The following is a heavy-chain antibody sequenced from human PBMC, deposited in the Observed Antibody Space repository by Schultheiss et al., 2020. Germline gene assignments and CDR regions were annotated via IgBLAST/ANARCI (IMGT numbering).Heavy chain of an antibody. Sequence: ASVKVSCKASGYTFTSYAMHWVRQAPGQRLEWMGWINAGNGNTKYSQKFQGRVTITRETSASTAYMELSSLRSEDTAVYYCARDGPYCGGDCYSRWFDPWGQGTLVTVSS. CDR3: ARDGPYCGGDCYSRWFDP. V-gene: IGHV1-3*01. D-gene: IGHD2-21*02. CDR2: INAGNGNT. CDR1: GYTFTSYA. J-gene: IGHJ5*02.